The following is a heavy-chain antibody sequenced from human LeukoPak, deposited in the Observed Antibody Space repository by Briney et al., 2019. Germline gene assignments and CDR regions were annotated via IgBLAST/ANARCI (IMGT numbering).Heavy chain of an antibody. CDR2: IYYSGST. CDR3: ARFEAVAGIDYFDY. D-gene: IGHD6-19*01. J-gene: IGHJ4*02. V-gene: IGHV4-39*01. CDR1: GGSISSSSYY. Sequence: PSETLSLTCAVSGGSISSSSYYWGWIRQPPGKGLEWIGSIYYSGSTYYNPSLKSRVTISVDTSKNQFSLKLSSVTAADTAVYYCARFEAVAGIDYFDYWGQGTLVTVSS.